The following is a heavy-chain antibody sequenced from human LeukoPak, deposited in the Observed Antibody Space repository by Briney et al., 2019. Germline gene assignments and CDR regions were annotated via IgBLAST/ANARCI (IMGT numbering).Heavy chain of an antibody. D-gene: IGHD6-19*01. V-gene: IGHV4-59*01. CDR3: AREGQWLPDWFDP. J-gene: IGHJ5*02. Sequence: SETLSLTCTVSGDSISGYYWSWIRQPPGQGLEWIGYIHYSGSTNYNPSLKGRVTISLDMSKNQFSLKLNSMTAADTAVYYCAREGQWLPDWFDPWGQGTLVTVSP. CDR2: IHYSGST. CDR1: GDSISGYY.